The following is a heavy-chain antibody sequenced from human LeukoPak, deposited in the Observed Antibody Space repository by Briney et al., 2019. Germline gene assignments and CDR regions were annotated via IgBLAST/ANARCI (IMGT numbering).Heavy chain of an antibody. CDR1: GFTFSGYG. J-gene: IGHJ5*02. D-gene: IGHD2-2*01. Sequence: GRSLRLSCAASGFTFSGYGMHWVRQAPGKGLEWVAVISYDGSNKYYADSVEGRFTISRDNSKNTLYLQMNSLRAEDTAVYYCAKDPQRYCSSTSCWDWFDPWGQGTLVTVSS. V-gene: IGHV3-30*18. CDR2: ISYDGSNK. CDR3: AKDPQRYCSSTSCWDWFDP.